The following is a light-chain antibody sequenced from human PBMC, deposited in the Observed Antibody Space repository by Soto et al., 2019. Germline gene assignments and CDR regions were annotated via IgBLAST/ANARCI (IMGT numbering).Light chain of an antibody. CDR1: QNLGSS. CDR3: QQYNYWPPYT. CDR2: GGS. Sequence: EVVMTQSPATLSASPGERVTLSCRASQNLGSSLAWYQQRPGQAPRLLLYGGSTRATGIPARFSGRGSGTEFTVTISSLQSEDFAVYYCQQYNYWPPYTFGQGTNLEFK. V-gene: IGKV3-15*01. J-gene: IGKJ2*01.